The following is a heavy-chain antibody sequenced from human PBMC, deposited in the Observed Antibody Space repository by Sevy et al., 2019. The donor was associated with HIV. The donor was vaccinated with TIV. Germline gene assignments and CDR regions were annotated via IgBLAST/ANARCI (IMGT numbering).Heavy chain of an antibody. D-gene: IGHD3-3*01. CDR2: INHSGST. Sequence: SETLSLTCAVYGGSFSGYYWSWIRQPPGKGLEWIGEINHSGSTNYNPSLKSRVTISVDTSKNQFSLKLSSVTAADTAVYYCARGRYDFGSGYYNNWFDPWGQGTLVTVSS. CDR3: ARGRYDFGSGYYNNWFDP. CDR1: GGSFSGYY. V-gene: IGHV4-34*01. J-gene: IGHJ5*02.